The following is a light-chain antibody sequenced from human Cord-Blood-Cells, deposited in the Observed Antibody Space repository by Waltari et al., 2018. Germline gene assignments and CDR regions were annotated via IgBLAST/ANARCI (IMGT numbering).Light chain of an antibody. CDR2: EGS. Sequence: QSALTQPASVSGSPGQSITISCTGTSSDVGSYNLVSWYQQHPGKAPKLMIYEGSRRPSGGSNRFSGSKSGNTASLTISGLQAEDEADYYCCSYAGSSTVVFGTGTKVTVL. CDR3: CSYAGSSTVV. CDR1: SSDVGSYNL. V-gene: IGLV2-23*01. J-gene: IGLJ1*01.